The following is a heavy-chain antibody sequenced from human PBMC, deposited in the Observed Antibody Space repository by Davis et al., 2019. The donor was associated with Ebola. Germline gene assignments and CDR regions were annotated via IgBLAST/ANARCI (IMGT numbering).Heavy chain of an antibody. D-gene: IGHD3-3*01. CDR3: ARGYYDFWTLVGMDV. CDR1: GGSISSSSYY. J-gene: IGHJ6*02. CDR2: IYYSGST. Sequence: MPSETLSLTCAVSGGSISSSSYYWGWIRQPPGKGLEWIGSIYYSGSTYYNPSLKSRVTISVDTSKNQFSLKLSSVTAADTAVYYCARGYYDFWTLVGMDVWGQGTTVTVSS. V-gene: IGHV4-39*01.